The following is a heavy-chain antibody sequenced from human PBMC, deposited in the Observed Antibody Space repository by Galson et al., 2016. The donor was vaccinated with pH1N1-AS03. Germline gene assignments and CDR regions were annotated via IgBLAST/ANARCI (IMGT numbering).Heavy chain of an antibody. D-gene: IGHD1-1*01. CDR1: GFTFSDYH. CDR3: ARDQSVRGQTTYDV. Sequence: SLRLSCAASGFTFSDYHMDWVRQAPGKGLEWVGRIRTKANSYTTEYAASVKSRFTIPRDNVKNTLYLQMNSLKEEDTALYYCARDQSVRGQTTYDVWGQGTTVIVSS. V-gene: IGHV3-72*01. CDR2: IRTKANSYTT. J-gene: IGHJ3*01.